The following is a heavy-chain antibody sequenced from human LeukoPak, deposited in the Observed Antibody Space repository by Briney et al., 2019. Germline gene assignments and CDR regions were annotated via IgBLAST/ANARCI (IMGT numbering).Heavy chain of an antibody. J-gene: IGHJ4*02. V-gene: IGHV3-74*01. CDR3: ARAGTAGSVDY. Sequence: GGSLRLSCAASGFSFSSYWMHWVRQAPGKGLVWVARIKSDGSSTDYADYVKGRFTISRDNAKNTLYLQMNSLRAEDTAVYYCARAGTAGSVDYWGQGTLVTVSS. CDR2: IKSDGSST. D-gene: IGHD6-13*01. CDR1: GFSFSSYW.